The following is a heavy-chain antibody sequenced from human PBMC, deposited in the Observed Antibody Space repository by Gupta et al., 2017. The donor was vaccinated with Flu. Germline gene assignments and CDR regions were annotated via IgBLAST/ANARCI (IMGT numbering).Heavy chain of an antibody. D-gene: IGHD3-16*01. CDR2: VYLNGDT. V-gene: IGHV4-31*02. J-gene: IGHJ4*02. CDR3: ARRGAYFFDF. Sequence: QLPGKGLEWIGYVYLNGDTYYNPSLQSRVSISVDRSKNQFSLEVGSVTAADTAVYFCARRGAYFFDFWGQGTLVPVSS.